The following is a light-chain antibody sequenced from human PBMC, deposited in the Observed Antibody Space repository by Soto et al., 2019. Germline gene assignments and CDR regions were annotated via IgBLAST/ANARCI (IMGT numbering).Light chain of an antibody. CDR3: QQYNDWTWT. CDR2: DAS. Sequence: EILMTQSPATLSVSPGERATLSCWASQSVRRYLAWHHKKHGQAPRILIYDASTRAPGFPARLSGTGYGTDLTITISSMQYEDFELYYCQQYNDWTWTFGQGTKVDIK. CDR1: QSVRRY. J-gene: IGKJ1*01. V-gene: IGKV3-15*01.